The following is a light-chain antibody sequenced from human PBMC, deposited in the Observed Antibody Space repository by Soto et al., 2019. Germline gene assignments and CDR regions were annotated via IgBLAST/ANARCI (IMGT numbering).Light chain of an antibody. J-gene: IGKJ1*01. CDR1: QGISNF. CDR2: GAS. Sequence: DIQLTQSPSSLSASVGDRVTITCRASQGISNFVAWYQQKPGKVPKLLIYGASTLQSGVPSRFSGSGSGTDFTFSISSLQAEDVGILYCQKYHSAPPTFGHGTRVEIK. CDR3: QKYHSAPPT. V-gene: IGKV1-27*01.